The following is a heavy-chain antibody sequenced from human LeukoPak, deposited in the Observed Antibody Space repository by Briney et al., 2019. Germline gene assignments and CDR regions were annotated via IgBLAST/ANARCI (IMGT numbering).Heavy chain of an antibody. Sequence: HPGGSLRLSCAASGFTFSNYWMSWVRQAPGKGLEWVANIKQDGSEKYYVDSVKGRFTISRDNAKKSLYLQMNSLRAEDTTVYYCARDLYGPFDYWGQGTLVTVAS. J-gene: IGHJ4*02. CDR2: IKQDGSEK. CDR3: ARDLYGPFDY. D-gene: IGHD2-8*01. CDR1: GFTFSNYW. V-gene: IGHV3-7*01.